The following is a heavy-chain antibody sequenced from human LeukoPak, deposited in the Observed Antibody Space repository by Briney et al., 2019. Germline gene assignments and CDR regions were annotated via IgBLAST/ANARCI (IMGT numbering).Heavy chain of an antibody. CDR2: INHSGSA. J-gene: IGHJ4*02. V-gene: IGHV4-34*01. D-gene: IGHD4-17*01. CDR1: GGSFSGYY. CDR3: ARGQGTVTTH. Sequence: SETLSLTCAVSGGSFSGYYWTWIRQPPGKGLEWIGEINHSGSANYSPSPSGRVTISLDMSENQFSLKLTSVPAADTAVYYCARGQGTVTTHWGQGTLVTVSS.